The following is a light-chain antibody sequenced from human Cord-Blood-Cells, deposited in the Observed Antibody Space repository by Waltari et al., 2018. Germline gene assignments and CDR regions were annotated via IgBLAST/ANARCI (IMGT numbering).Light chain of an antibody. J-gene: IGKJ2*01. CDR3: QQYGSSPKYT. V-gene: IGKV3-20*01. Sequence: DIVLTQSPGTLSLSPGERATLSCRSSQSVSSSYLAWSQQKPGQAPRPLIYGASSRATGIPDRLSGSGSGTDFTITISRLEPEECAVYYCQQYGSSPKYTFVQGTKLEIK. CDR1: QSVSSSY. CDR2: GAS.